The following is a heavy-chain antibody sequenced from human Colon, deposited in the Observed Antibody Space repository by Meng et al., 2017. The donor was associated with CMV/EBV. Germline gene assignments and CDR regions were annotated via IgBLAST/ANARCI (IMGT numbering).Heavy chain of an antibody. CDR1: GFTFSNYA. CDR2: ISGSGRNT. D-gene: IGHD2-2*01. Sequence: GESLKISCAASGFTFSNYAISWVRQAPGKGLEWVPGISGSGRNTYYLDSVRGRFTISRDNSKRTVFLQMNSLRAGDTAVYYCAKEGMPASIPYFDTWGQGTLVTVSS. V-gene: IGHV3-23*01. CDR3: AKEGMPASIPYFDT. J-gene: IGHJ4*02.